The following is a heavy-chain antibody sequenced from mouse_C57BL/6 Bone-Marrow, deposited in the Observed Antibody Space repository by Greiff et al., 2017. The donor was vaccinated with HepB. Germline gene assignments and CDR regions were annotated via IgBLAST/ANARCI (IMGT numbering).Heavy chain of an antibody. CDR1: GYTFTSYW. J-gene: IGHJ4*01. V-gene: IGHV1-55*01. CDR2: IYPGSGST. D-gene: IGHD1-1*01. Sequence: VQLQQPGAELVKPGASVKMSCKASGYTFTSYWITWVKQRPGQGLEWIGDIYPGSGSTNYNEKFKSKATLTVETSSSTAYMQLSSLTSEDSAVYYCAREGVYYAYYYAMDYWGQGTSVTVSS. CDR3: AREGVYYAYYYAMDY.